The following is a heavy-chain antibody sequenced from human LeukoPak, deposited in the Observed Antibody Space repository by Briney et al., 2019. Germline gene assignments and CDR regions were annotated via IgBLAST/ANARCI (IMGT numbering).Heavy chain of an antibody. Sequence: SETLSLTCTVSGGSISSYYWSWIRQPPGKGLEWIGYIYYSGSTNYNPSLKSRVTISVDTSKNQFSLKLSSVTAADTAVYYCARSPRRARDGYNKGLFDIWGQGTMVTVSS. CDR3: ARSPRRARDGYNKGLFDI. CDR2: IYYSGST. J-gene: IGHJ3*02. V-gene: IGHV4-59*12. CDR1: GGSISSYY. D-gene: IGHD5-24*01.